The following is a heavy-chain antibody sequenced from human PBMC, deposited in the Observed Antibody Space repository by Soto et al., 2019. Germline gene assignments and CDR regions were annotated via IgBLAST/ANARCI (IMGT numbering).Heavy chain of an antibody. D-gene: IGHD3-22*01. Sequence: QVQLVESGGGVVQPGSSLRLSCAASGLTFSSYGLHWVRQAPGKGLEWVAVMSYDGSNKLYADSVKGRFTISRDNSKNTMYLQMNSLRPEDTAVYYCAKLVSYYFDSSVPPLGFEIWGQGTKVTVSS. CDR3: AKLVSYYFDSSVPPLGFEI. CDR2: MSYDGSNK. J-gene: IGHJ3*02. V-gene: IGHV3-30*18. CDR1: GLTFSSYG.